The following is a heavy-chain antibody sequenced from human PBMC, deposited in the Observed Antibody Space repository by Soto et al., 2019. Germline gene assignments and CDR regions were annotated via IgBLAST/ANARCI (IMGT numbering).Heavy chain of an antibody. V-gene: IGHV2-5*02. J-gene: IGHJ3*02. D-gene: IGHD3-10*01. CDR1: GFSLITTGVG. CDR2: IYWDGEK. CDR3: ARRQSIMIRGANAFDI. Sequence: QITLKESGPTLVQPTQTLTLTCSFSGFSLITTGVGVGWIRQPPGKAPEWLALIYWDGEKRYSPALKSRLTITKDSSKNQVVLTMTNMDPVDTATYYCARRQSIMIRGANAFDIWGQGTFLSVSS.